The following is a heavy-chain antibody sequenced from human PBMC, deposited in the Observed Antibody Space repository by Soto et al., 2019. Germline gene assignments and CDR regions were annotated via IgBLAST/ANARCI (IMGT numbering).Heavy chain of an antibody. CDR3: ATDSGGWRNSDY. CDR1: GFTFSSYA. V-gene: IGHV3-30-3*01. CDR2: ISYDGSNK. D-gene: IGHD6-19*01. J-gene: IGHJ4*02. Sequence: QVQLVESGGGVVQPGRSLRLSCAASGFTFSSYAMHWVRQAPGKGLEWVAVISYDGSNKYYADSVKGRFTISRDNSKNTLYLQMNSLRAEDTAVYYCATDSGGWRNSDYWGQGTLVTVSS.